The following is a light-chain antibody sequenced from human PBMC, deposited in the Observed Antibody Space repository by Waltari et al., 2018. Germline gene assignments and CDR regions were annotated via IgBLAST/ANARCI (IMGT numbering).Light chain of an antibody. CDR2: NNH. Sequence: QSVLTQPPSASGTPGQRVTISCSGSTPNLGSQAATWYQHPPGPAPKLLIYNNHPRPSGVPDRFSGSKSGTSASLAISGLQSEDESDYYCAAWDGSLDGVVFGGGTMLTVL. J-gene: IGLJ2*01. CDR1: TPNLGSQA. V-gene: IGLV1-44*01. CDR3: AAWDGSLDGVV.